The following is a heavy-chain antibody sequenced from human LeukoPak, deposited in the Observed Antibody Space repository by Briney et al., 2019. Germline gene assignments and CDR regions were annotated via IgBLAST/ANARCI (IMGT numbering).Heavy chain of an antibody. D-gene: IGHD3-10*01. CDR2: IYPGDSDT. V-gene: IGHV5-51*01. J-gene: IGHJ5*02. CDR3: ARIIWFGELLVDENNWFDP. CDR1: GYSFTSYW. Sequence: TGESLKISCKGSGYSFTSYWIGWVRQMPGKGLEWMGIIYPGDSDTRYSPSFQGQVTISADKSISTAYLQWSSLKASDTAMYYCARIIWFGELLVDENNWFDPWGQGTLVTVSS.